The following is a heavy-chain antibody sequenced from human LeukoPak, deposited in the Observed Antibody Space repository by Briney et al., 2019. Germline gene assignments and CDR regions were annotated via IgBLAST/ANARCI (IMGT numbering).Heavy chain of an antibody. CDR3: ARVSSYYYDSSGYLYYYYYGMDV. V-gene: IGHV4-34*01. D-gene: IGHD3-22*01. Sequence: SDTLSLTCAVYGGSLRNYHWSLIRQPPGKGLEWIGEVNHSGSTNYHPSLKSRATMSVDTSNNQFSLTLCAVTAADTAVYYCARVSSYYYDSSGYLYYYYYGMDVWGQGTTVTVSS. CDR2: VNHSGST. CDR1: GGSLRNYH. J-gene: IGHJ6*02.